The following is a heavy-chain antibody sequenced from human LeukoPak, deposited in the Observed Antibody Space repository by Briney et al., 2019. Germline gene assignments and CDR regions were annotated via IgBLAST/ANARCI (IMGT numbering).Heavy chain of an antibody. J-gene: IGHJ1*01. V-gene: IGHV3-30*18. Sequence: GGSLRLSCAASGFTFSSYGMRWVRQAPGKGLEWVAVISYDGSNKYYADSVKGRFTISRDNSKNTLYLQMNSLRAEDTAVYYCAKDLVGSSWYYFQHWGQGTLVTVSS. CDR3: AKDLVGSSWYYFQH. CDR2: ISYDGSNK. CDR1: GFTFSSYG. D-gene: IGHD6-13*01.